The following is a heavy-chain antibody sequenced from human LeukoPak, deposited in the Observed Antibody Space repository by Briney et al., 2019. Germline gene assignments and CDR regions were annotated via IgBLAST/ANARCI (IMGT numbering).Heavy chain of an antibody. CDR1: GFTFSSYA. Sequence: GGSLRLSCAASGFTFSSYAMISGSGDTTNYADSVKGRFTISRDNSKNTLYLQMNSLRAEDTAVYYCAKDRYSIWYLTIDHWGQGTLVTVSS. V-gene: IGHV3-23*01. CDR3: AKDRYSIWYLTIDH. J-gene: IGHJ4*02. CDR2: SGSGDTT. D-gene: IGHD6-13*01.